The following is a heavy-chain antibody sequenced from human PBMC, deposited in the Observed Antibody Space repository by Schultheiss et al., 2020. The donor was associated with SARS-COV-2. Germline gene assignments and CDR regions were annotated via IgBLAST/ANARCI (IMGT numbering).Heavy chain of an antibody. V-gene: IGHV4-59*01. CDR3: ARADSGYYYYYYMDV. CDR2: IYYSGST. J-gene: IGHJ6*03. Sequence: GSLRLSCAVYGGSFSGYYWSWIRQPPGKGLEWIGYIYYSGSTNYNPSLKSRVTISVDTSKNQFSLKLSSVTAADTAVYYCARADSGYYYYYYMDVWGKGTTVTVSS. CDR1: GGSFSGYY. D-gene: IGHD5-12*01.